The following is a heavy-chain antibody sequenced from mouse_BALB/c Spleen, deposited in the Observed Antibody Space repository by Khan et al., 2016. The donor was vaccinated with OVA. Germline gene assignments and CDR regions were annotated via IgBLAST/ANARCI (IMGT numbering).Heavy chain of an antibody. J-gene: IGHJ2*01. Sequence: VQLQQSGAELARPGASVKLSCKSSGYTFTSYWMQWVKQRPGQGLEWIGAIYPGDGDTRYTQKFMGKATLSADKSSSTAYMQLSSLASEDSAVYYCASYRYDYFDYWGQGTTLTVSS. D-gene: IGHD2-14*01. CDR1: GYTFTSYW. V-gene: IGHV1-87*01. CDR3: ASYRYDYFDY. CDR2: IYPGDGDT.